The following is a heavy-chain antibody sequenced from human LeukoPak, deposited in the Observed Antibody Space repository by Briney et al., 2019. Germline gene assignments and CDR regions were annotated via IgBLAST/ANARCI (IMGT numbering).Heavy chain of an antibody. V-gene: IGHV3-23*01. D-gene: IGHD3-16*01. CDR3: AKDKDLSLGDDRQY. J-gene: IGHJ4*02. CDR1: GFTFSSYV. CDR2: ISGSGDT. Sequence: GGCLRLSCTASGFTFSSYVMTWVRQAPGKGLEWVSGISGSGDTYYADSVKGRFTISRDNSRNRLYLQMNSLRAEDTAVYYCAKDKDLSLGDDRQYWGQGTLATVSS.